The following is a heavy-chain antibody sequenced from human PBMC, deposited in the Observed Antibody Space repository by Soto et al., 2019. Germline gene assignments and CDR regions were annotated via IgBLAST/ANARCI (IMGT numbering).Heavy chain of an antibody. D-gene: IGHD5-12*01. CDR2: ISYSGST. J-gene: IGHJ3*02. CDR1: DGSISSYY. Sequence: SETLSLTCTVSDGSISSYYWSWIRQPPGKGLECIGYISYSGSTKYNPSLKNRVTILRDTSKKQFSLKLSSVTAADTAVYYCARDFSGYDPNQIDAFDIWGQGTMVTVSS. V-gene: IGHV4-59*01. CDR3: ARDFSGYDPNQIDAFDI.